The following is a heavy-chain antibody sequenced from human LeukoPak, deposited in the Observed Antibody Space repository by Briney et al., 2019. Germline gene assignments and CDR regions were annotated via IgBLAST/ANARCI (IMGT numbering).Heavy chain of an antibody. J-gene: IGHJ4*02. V-gene: IGHV3-23*01. Sequence: PGGSLRLSCVASGFTFKNYVMNWVPQAPGKGLEWLATIYGSGVIISYADSVKGRFTISRDNSNNTLYLQMNSLRAEDTAMYYCAKDLGWELPAEAYWGQGILVTVSS. CDR2: IYGSGVII. D-gene: IGHD1-26*01. CDR1: GFTFKNYV. CDR3: AKDLGWELPAEAY.